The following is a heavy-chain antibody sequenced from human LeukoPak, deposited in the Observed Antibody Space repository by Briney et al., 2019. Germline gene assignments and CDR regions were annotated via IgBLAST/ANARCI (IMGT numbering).Heavy chain of an antibody. V-gene: IGHV4-39*01. CDR2: IYYSGST. D-gene: IGHD3-9*01. Sequence: SETLSLTCTVSGGSIRSSSYYWGWIRQPPGKGLEWIGSIYYSGSTYYNPSLKSRVTMSVGTSKNQFSLKLSSVTAADTAVYYCARHEGGYDILTGYCTHGFDIWGQGTMVTVSS. J-gene: IGHJ3*02. CDR1: GGSIRSSSYY. CDR3: ARHEGGYDILTGYCTHGFDI.